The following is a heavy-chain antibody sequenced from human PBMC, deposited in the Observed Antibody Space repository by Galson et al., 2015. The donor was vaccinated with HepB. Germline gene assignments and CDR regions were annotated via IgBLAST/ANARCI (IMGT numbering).Heavy chain of an antibody. J-gene: IGHJ4*02. Sequence: SCKASGYTFTSYGITWVRQAPGQGLEWMGWISAYNDNRNYAQKFQGRVTMTTDTSTSTTYMELRSLGSDDTAIYYCARARYNNSPPEYWGQGTLVTVSS. D-gene: IGHD4-11*01. CDR2: ISAYNDNR. CDR1: GYTFTSYG. V-gene: IGHV1-18*01. CDR3: ARARYNNSPPEY.